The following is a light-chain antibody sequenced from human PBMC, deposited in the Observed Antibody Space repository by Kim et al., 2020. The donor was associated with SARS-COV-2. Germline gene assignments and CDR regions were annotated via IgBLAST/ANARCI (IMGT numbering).Light chain of an antibody. V-gene: IGKV1-39*01. CDR2: AAS. CDR1: QSTSSY. Sequence: DIQMTQSPSSLSASVGDRVTMTCRASQSTSSYLNWYQQKLGKAPKLLIYAASSLRSGVPSRFSGSASGTDFTLTISDLQPEDFATYYCKQTYTPPYTFGPGTKVDIK. CDR3: KQTYTPPYT. J-gene: IGKJ3*01.